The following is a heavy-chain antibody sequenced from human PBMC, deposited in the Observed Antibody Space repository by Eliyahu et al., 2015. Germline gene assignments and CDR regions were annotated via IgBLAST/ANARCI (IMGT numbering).Heavy chain of an antibody. V-gene: IGHV4-59*11. J-gene: IGHJ5*02. CDR2: ISDIGST. CDR3: ARGAGALGP. CDR1: GGSISSHX. D-gene: IGHD6-19*01. Sequence: QVQLQESGPGLVKPSETLXLXXXVXGGSISSHXWSWIRQTPGKGLEWIGYISDIGSTNYNPSLKSRVTISIDTSKNQFSLNLNSVTATDTAVYYCARGAGALGPWGQGTLVTVSS.